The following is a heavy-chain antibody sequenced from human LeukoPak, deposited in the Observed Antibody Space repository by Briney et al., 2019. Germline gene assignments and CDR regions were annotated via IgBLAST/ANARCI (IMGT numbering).Heavy chain of an antibody. J-gene: IGHJ4*02. CDR2: ISGSGDST. CDR1: GFTFSSYG. V-gene: IGHV3-23*01. Sequence: GGSLRLSCAASGFTFSSYGMSWVRQAPGKGLEWVSAISGSGDSTYYADSVKGRFTISRDNSKNTLYLQMNSLRAEDTAVYYCAKDRRAGSYDYWGQGTLVTVSS. D-gene: IGHD3-10*01. CDR3: AKDRRAGSYDY.